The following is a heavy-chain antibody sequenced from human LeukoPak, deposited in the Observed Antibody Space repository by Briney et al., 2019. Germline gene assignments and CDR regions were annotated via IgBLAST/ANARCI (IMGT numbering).Heavy chain of an antibody. Sequence: GGSLRLSCAASGFTFSSYAMSWVRQAPGKGLEWVSAISGSGGSTYYADSVKGRFTISRDNFKNTLYLQMNSLRAEDTAVYYCAKDRQWLYYFDYWGQGTLVTVSS. CDR2: ISGSGGST. V-gene: IGHV3-23*01. CDR3: AKDRQWLYYFDY. J-gene: IGHJ4*02. D-gene: IGHD6-19*01. CDR1: GFTFSSYA.